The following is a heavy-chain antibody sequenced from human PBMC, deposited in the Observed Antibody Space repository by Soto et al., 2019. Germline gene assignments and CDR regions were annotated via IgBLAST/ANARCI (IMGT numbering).Heavy chain of an antibody. J-gene: IGHJ6*03. D-gene: IGHD4-4*01. CDR1: GFTFSSYG. Sequence: GSLRLSCAASGFTFSSYGMHWVRQAPGKGLEWVAVIWYDGSNKYYADSVKGRFTISRDNSKNTMYLQMNSLRAGGTAVYYFARVGREERTTATTYYYYYMDVWGKGTTVTVSS. V-gene: IGHV3-33*01. CDR3: ARVGREERTTATTYYYYYMDV. CDR2: IWYDGSNK.